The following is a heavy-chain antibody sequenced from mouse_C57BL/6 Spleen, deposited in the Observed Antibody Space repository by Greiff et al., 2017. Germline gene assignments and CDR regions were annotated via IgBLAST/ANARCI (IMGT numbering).Heavy chain of an antibody. V-gene: IGHV5-9*01. Sequence: VKLVESGGGLVKPGGSLKLSCAASGFTFSSYTMSWVRQTPEKRLEWVATISGGGGNTYYPDSVKGRFTISRDNAKNTLYLQMSSLRSEDTALYYCARHEDYYGSSYWFAYWGQGTLVTVSA. D-gene: IGHD1-1*01. J-gene: IGHJ3*01. CDR3: ARHEDYYGSSYWFAY. CDR2: ISGGGGNT. CDR1: GFTFSSYT.